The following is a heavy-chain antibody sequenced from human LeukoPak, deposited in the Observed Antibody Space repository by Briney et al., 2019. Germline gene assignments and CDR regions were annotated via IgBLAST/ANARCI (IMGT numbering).Heavy chain of an antibody. V-gene: IGHV5-10-1*01. J-gene: IGHJ5*02. Sequence: GESLKISCKGSEYSFTSYWISWVRQMPGKGLEWMGRIDPSGSYTNYSPSFQGHVTISADKSISTAYLQWSSLKASDTAMYYCASVVPAANWFDPWGQGTLVTVSS. CDR1: EYSFTSYW. D-gene: IGHD2-2*01. CDR2: IDPSGSYT. CDR3: ASVVPAANWFDP.